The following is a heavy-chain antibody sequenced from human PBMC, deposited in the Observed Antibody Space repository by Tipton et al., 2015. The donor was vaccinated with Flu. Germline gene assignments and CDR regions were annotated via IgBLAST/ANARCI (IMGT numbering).Heavy chain of an antibody. J-gene: IGHJ4*02. Sequence: TLSLTCSVSGGSISSGNYYWNWIRQPAGKGLEWIGRIYTSGSTDYNPSFKSRATISADTSKNQFSLRLSSVTAADTAVYYCAREAGYSDYLGLYFDYWGQGALVTVSS. CDR3: AREAGYSDYLGLYFDY. CDR2: IYTSGST. CDR1: GGSISSGNYY. V-gene: IGHV4-61*02. D-gene: IGHD4-11*01.